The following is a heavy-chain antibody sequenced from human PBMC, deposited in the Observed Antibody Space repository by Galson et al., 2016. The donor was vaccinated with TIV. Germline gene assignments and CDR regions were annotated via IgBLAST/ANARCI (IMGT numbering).Heavy chain of an antibody. CDR3: ARVHLGYFDC. CDR2: VYYTGST. J-gene: IGHJ4*02. D-gene: IGHD3-16*01. Sequence: SETLSLTCTVSGGSISDYYWSWIRQPPGKGLDWIGYVYYTGSTDYNPSLKSRVTISVDTSKNQFSLRLSSVTAADTAMYYCARVHLGYFDCWGQGILVTVSS. V-gene: IGHV4-59*01. CDR1: GGSISDYY.